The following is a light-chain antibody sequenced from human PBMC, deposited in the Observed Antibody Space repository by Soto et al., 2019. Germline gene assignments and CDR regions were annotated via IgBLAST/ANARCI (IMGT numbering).Light chain of an antibody. CDR1: QGISSY. Sequence: DIQLTQSPSFLSASVGDRVTITCRASQGISSYLAWYQQKPGKAPKLLIYKASSLESGVPSRFSGSGSGTEFTLTISSPQPDDFATYYCQQYNSYSWTFGQGTKVDIK. J-gene: IGKJ1*01. CDR3: QQYNSYSWT. CDR2: KAS. V-gene: IGKV1-5*03.